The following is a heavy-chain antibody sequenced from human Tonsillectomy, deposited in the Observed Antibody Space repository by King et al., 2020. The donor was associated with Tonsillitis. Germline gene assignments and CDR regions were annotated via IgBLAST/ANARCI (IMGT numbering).Heavy chain of an antibody. V-gene: IGHV4-39*07. D-gene: IGHD2-2*01. CDR1: GGSISSSSYY. CDR2: IYYSGST. Sequence: QLQESGPGLVKPSETLSLTCTVSGGSISSSSYYWDWIRQPPGKGLEWIGSIYYSGSTYYNPSLKSRVTISVDTSKNQFSLKLSSVTAADTAVYYCAGDPDCSSTSCPFDYWGQGTLVTVSS. J-gene: IGHJ4*02. CDR3: AGDPDCSSTSCPFDY.